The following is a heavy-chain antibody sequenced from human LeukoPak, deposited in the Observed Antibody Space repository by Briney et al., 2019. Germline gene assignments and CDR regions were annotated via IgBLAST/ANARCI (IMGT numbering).Heavy chain of an antibody. V-gene: IGHV6-1*01. CDR1: GDSVSNNGAA. Sequence: SQTLSLTCAISGDSVSNNGAAWTWIRIRQSPSRGLEWLGRTYYRSKWYNDYGVSVKTRVIINPDTSKNQFSLQLNSVTPEDTAVYYCVREYEAFDIWGQGTMVTVS. CDR2: TYYRSKWYN. CDR3: VREYEAFDI. J-gene: IGHJ3*02.